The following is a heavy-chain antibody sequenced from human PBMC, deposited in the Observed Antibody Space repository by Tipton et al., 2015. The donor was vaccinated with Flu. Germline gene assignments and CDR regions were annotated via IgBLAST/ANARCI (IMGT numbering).Heavy chain of an antibody. CDR2: IRYDGSYK. Sequence: SLRLSCAASRFTFSTYSMHWVRQAPGKGLEWVAIIRYDGSYKYYAESVKGRFTISRDNSKNTLSLQMNSLRPEDTAVYYCAKIPEFSSSRYAPTAGHYFYGMDVWGQGTTVTVSS. J-gene: IGHJ6*02. CDR1: RFTFSTYS. CDR3: AKIPEFSSSRYAPTAGHYFYGMDV. V-gene: IGHV3-30*02. D-gene: IGHD6-13*01.